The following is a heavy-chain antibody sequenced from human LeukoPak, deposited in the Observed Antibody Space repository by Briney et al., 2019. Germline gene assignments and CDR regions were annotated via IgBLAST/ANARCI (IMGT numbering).Heavy chain of an antibody. CDR2: IYYSGST. D-gene: IGHD1-26*01. CDR1: GGSISSYY. CDR3: ARTPGYSGSYYVDY. J-gene: IGHJ4*02. V-gene: IGHV4-59*01. Sequence: SETLSLTCTVSGGSISSYYWSWIRQPPGKGLEWIGYIYYSGSTNCNPSLKSRVTISVDTSKNQFSLKLSSVTAADTAVYYCARTPGYSGSYYVDYWGQGTLVTVSS.